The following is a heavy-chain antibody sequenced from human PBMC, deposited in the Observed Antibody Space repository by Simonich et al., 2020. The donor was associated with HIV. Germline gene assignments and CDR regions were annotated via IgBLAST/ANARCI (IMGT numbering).Heavy chain of an antibody. V-gene: IGHV4-38-2*01. CDR1: GYSISSGYY. Sequence: QVQLQESGPGLVKPSETLSLTCAVSGYSISSGYYWGWIRQPPGKGLEWIGEIYHSGRTKYNPALKNRAAISVDKSKNECSLKLSSVTAADTDVYFCARLFNWNDGSTFEIWGPGTMVTVSS. J-gene: IGHJ3*02. CDR2: IYHSGRT. CDR3: ARLFNWNDGSTFEI. D-gene: IGHD1-20*01.